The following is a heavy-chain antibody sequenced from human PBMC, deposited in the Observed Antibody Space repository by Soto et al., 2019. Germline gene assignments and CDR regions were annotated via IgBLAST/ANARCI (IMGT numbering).Heavy chain of an antibody. CDR3: ARSGGAMGPKGGSFDY. CDR1: GGSISSYY. CDR2: IYYSGST. J-gene: IGHJ4*02. V-gene: IGHV4-59*01. D-gene: IGHD5-18*01. Sequence: SETLSLTCTVSGGSISSYYWSWIRQPPGKGLEWIGYIYYSGSTNYNPSLKSRVTISVDTSKNQFSLKLSSVTAADTAVYYCARSGGAMGPKGGSFDYWGQGTLVTVSS.